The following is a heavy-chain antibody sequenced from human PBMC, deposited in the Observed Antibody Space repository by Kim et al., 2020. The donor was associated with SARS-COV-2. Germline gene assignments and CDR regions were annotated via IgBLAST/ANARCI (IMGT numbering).Heavy chain of an antibody. Sequence: GGSLRLSCAASGLSFSDSAMHWVRQASGKGLEWVGRIRSKANSYATAYGVSVTGRFSISRDDAKNTAYLQMNSLKTEDTAVYYDARGPPYGDSYWDALDVWGQGTRVTVSS. CDR1: GLSFSDSA. D-gene: IGHD2-21*02. V-gene: IGHV3-73*01. J-gene: IGHJ3*01. CDR3: ARGPPYGDSYWDALDV. CDR2: IRSKANSYAT.